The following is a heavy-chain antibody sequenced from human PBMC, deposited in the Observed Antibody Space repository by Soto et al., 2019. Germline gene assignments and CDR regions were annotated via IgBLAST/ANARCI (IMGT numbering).Heavy chain of an antibody. CDR1: GFTFSRYW. CDR2: IKEDGSEK. D-gene: IGHD5-12*01. J-gene: IGHJ3*02. CDR3: ARVGYSGYGYHDAFDI. V-gene: IGHV3-7*01. Sequence: EVQLVESGGGLVQPGGSLRLSCAASGFTFSRYWRSWVRQAPGKGLEWVANIKEDGSEKLNVDSVKGRLTISRDNAKNSLYLQMNRLRAEDTAVYYCARVGYSGYGYHDAFDIWGQGTMVTVSS.